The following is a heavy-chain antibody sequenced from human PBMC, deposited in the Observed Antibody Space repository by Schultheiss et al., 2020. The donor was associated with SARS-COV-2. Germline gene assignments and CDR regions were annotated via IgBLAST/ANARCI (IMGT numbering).Heavy chain of an antibody. CDR3: ARDGLLWFAGPERWFDP. V-gene: IGHV4-4*07. CDR1: GGSISSYY. Sequence: SETLSLTCTVSGGSISSYYWSWIRQPAGKGLEWIGRIYTSGSTNYNPSLKSRVTISVDTSKNQFSLKLSSVTAADTAVYYCARDGLLWFAGPERWFDPWGQGTLVTVSS. J-gene: IGHJ5*02. D-gene: IGHD3-10*01. CDR2: IYTSGST.